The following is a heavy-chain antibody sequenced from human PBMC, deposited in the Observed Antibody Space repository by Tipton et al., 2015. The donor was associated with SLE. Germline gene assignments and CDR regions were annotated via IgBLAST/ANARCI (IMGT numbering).Heavy chain of an antibody. V-gene: IGHV4-59*08. CDR3: ASHDIVLQS. Sequence: TLSLTCTVSGGSISSYSWSWIRQPPGKGLEWIGYISYSGSTNYNPSLKSRVTILVDRSKNQFSLKLTSVTAADTAVYYCASHDIVLQSWGQGALVTVSS. CDR2: ISYSGST. CDR1: GGSISSYS. D-gene: IGHD5-12*01. J-gene: IGHJ4*02.